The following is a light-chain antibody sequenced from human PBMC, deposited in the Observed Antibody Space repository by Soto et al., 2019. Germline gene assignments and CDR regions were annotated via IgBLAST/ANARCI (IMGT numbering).Light chain of an antibody. CDR1: SSDVGGYKY. CDR2: EVS. J-gene: IGLJ3*02. V-gene: IGLV2-8*01. Sequence: QSALTQPPSASGSPGQSVTISCTGTSSDVGGYKYVSWYQQHPGKAPKLMISEVSKRSSGVPDRFSGSKSGNRASLTVSGLQAEDEADYYCSSYAGTNNWVFGGGTKVTVL. CDR3: SSYAGTNNWV.